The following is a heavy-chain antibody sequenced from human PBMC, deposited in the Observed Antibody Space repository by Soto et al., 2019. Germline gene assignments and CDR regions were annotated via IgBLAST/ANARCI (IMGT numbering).Heavy chain of an antibody. CDR1: GGTFNNFA. J-gene: IGHJ4*02. Sequence: QVQLVQSGAEVKKPGSSVKVSCKASGGTFNNFAINWVRQAPGQGLEWMGRIIPILDIANNTQRFQGRLTITADRSTSTVYMELRGLPSDDTAVYYCLGGYISRFYWGQGSRVTVSS. CDR3: LGGYISRFY. CDR2: IIPILDIA. V-gene: IGHV1-69*02. D-gene: IGHD5-12*01.